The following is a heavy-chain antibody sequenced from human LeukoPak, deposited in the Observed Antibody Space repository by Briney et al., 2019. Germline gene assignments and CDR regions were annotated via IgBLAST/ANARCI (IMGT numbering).Heavy chain of an antibody. CDR2: ISWNSGSI. CDR1: GFILSTYN. D-gene: IGHD6-19*01. J-gene: IGHJ4*02. CDR3: AKDNRRHYTSGPNPDSLH. Sequence: PGGSLRLSCAASGFILSTYNMNWVRQAPGKGLEWVSGISWNSGSIDYADSVKGRFTISRDNAKNSLYLQMNSLRVEDTAFYYCAKDNRRHYTSGPNPDSLHWGQGALVTVSS. V-gene: IGHV3-9*01.